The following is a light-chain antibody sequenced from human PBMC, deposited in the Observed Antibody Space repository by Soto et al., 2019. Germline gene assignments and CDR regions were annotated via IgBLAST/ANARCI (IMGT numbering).Light chain of an antibody. Sequence: DIVMTQSPDSLAVSLVERATINCKSSQRVLYSSNNKNYLAWYQQKPGQPPKLLIYSASTRESGVPDRFSGSGSGTDVTLTISSLQAEYVAVYYCQQYDSTPPTFGQGTKVEIK. CDR2: SAS. J-gene: IGKJ1*01. V-gene: IGKV4-1*01. CDR3: QQYDSTPPT. CDR1: QRVLYSSNNKNY.